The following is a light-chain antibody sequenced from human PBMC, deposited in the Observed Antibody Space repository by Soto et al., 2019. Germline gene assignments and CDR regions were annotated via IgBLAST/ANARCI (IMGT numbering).Light chain of an antibody. Sequence: IQLTQSPSSLSASVGDRVTITCRASQGISSYLAWYQQKPGKAPKLLIYAASTLQSGVPSRFGGSGSGTDFTLTISSLQPEDFATYYCQQLRTFGQGTKVEIK. J-gene: IGKJ1*01. V-gene: IGKV1-9*01. CDR1: QGISSY. CDR3: QQLRT. CDR2: AAS.